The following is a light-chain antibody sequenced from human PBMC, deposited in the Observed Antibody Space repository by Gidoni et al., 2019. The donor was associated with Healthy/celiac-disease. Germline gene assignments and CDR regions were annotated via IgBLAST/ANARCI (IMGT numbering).Light chain of an antibody. V-gene: IGLV2-18*02. Sequence: QSALTQPPSVSGSHGQSVTISCTGPSSDVGSYNRVSWYQQPPGTAPKLMIYEVSNRPSGVPDRFSGSKSGNTASLTISGLQAEDEADYYCSSYTSSSTFVFGGGTKLTVL. CDR1: SSDVGSYNR. CDR3: SSYTSSSTFV. J-gene: IGLJ2*01. CDR2: EVS.